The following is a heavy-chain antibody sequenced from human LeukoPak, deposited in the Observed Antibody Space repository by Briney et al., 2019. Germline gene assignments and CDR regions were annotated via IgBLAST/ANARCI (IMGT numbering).Heavy chain of an antibody. D-gene: IGHD6-13*01. CDR3: ARDSYAAPPGTFDP. CDR1: GGSISSSSYY. CDR2: IYTSGST. J-gene: IGHJ5*02. Sequence: PSETLSLTCTVSGGSISSSSYYWGWIRQPPGKGLEWIGRIYTSGSTNYNPSLKSRVTISVDTSKNQFSLKLSSVTAADTAVYYCARDSYAAPPGTFDPWGQGTLVTVSS. V-gene: IGHV4-39*07.